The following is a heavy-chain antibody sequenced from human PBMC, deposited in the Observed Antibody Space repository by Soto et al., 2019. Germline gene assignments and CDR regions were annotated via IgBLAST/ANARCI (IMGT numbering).Heavy chain of an antibody. J-gene: IGHJ6*02. D-gene: IGHD6-13*01. V-gene: IGHV1-2*04. Sequence: ASVKVSCKASGYTFTGYYMHWVRQAPGQGLEWMGWINPNSGDTNYAQKFQGWVTMTRDTSISTAYMELSRLRSDDTAVYYCARFDLRGSSSGMDVWGQGTTVTVSS. CDR2: INPNSGDT. CDR1: GYTFTGYY. CDR3: ARFDLRGSSSGMDV.